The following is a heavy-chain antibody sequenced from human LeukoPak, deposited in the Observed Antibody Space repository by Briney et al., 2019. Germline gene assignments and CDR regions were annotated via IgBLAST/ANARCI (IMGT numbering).Heavy chain of an antibody. J-gene: IGHJ5*02. CDR3: ARGLEGQYYDFWSGYYTGNWFDP. D-gene: IGHD3-3*01. CDR1: GYTFTSYD. Sequence: ASVKVSCKASGYTFTSYDINWVRQAPGQGLEWMGWMNPNSGNTGYAQKFQGRVTMTRNTSISTAYMELSSLRSEDTAVYYCARGLEGQYYDFWSGYYTGNWFDPWGQGTLVTVSS. CDR2: MNPNSGNT. V-gene: IGHV1-8*01.